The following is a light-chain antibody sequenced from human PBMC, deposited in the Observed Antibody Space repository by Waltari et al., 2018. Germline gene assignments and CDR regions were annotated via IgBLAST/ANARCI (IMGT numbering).Light chain of an antibody. CDR1: PSNIGGQS. J-gene: IGLJ2*01. CDR3: ASWDDRLNAVV. V-gene: IGLV1-44*01. CDR2: NDT. Sequence: QSALTQSPSASATAGQRVVLSCSGSPSNIGGQSVRWYQQFPELAPTLLIYNDTRRPSGVPARFSGSKSGTSATLAISGLQSEDESTYFCASWDDRLNAVVFGGGT.